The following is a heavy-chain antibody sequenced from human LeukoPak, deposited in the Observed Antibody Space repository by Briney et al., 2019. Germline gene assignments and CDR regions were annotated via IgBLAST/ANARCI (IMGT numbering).Heavy chain of an antibody. CDR1: GGSVSSSSYY. Sequence: SETLSLTCTVSGGSVSSSSYYWGWIRQAPGKGLEWIGSINYSGSTYYNPSLKSRVTISVDTSKNQFSLKLSSVTAADTAVYYCARGDGSSWNGADYWGQGTLVTVSS. CDR2: INYSGST. D-gene: IGHD6-13*01. CDR3: ARGDGSSWNGADY. J-gene: IGHJ4*02. V-gene: IGHV4-39*07.